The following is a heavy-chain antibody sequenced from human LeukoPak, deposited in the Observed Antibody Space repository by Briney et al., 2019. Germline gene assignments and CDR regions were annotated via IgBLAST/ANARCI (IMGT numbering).Heavy chain of an antibody. CDR3: ARQGAAGKYYYYYMDV. D-gene: IGHD6-13*01. CDR2: IYPDDSNT. Sequence: PGESLKISCKGSGYSFTNYWIGWVRQMPGKGLEWMGIIYPDDSNTIYGPSFQGQVTISADKSINTAYLEWSSLKASDTAIYYCARQGAAGKYYYYYMDVWGKGTTVTVSS. CDR1: GYSFTNYW. J-gene: IGHJ6*03. V-gene: IGHV5-51*01.